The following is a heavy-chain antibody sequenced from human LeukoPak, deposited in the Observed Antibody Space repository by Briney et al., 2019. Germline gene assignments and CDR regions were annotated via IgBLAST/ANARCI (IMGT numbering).Heavy chain of an antibody. Sequence: GGSLRLSCAASGFTPSSYSMNWVRQAPGKGLEWDSSISSSSSYIYYADSVKGRFTISRDNAKNSLYLQMNSLRAEDTAVYYCARDPVGIAAAGTFDYWGQGTLVTVSS. D-gene: IGHD6-13*01. J-gene: IGHJ4*02. CDR2: ISSSSSYI. CDR3: ARDPVGIAAAGTFDY. CDR1: GFTPSSYS. V-gene: IGHV3-21*01.